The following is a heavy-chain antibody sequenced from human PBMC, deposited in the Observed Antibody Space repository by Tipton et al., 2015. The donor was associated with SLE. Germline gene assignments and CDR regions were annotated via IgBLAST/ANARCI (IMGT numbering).Heavy chain of an antibody. Sequence: TLFLTCTVSGGSISSSSYYWGWIRQPPGKGLEWIGSIYYSGSTYYNPSLKSRVTISVDTSKNQFSLKLSSVTAADTAAYYCARPLYSSSWSFDYWGQGTLVTVSS. D-gene: IGHD6-13*01. CDR2: IYYSGST. V-gene: IGHV4-39*07. CDR1: GGSISSSSYY. J-gene: IGHJ4*02. CDR3: ARPLYSSSWSFDY.